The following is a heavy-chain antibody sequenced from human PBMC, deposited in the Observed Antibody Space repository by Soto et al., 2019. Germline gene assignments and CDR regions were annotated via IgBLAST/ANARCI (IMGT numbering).Heavy chain of an antibody. CDR3: ASGGDILTGSTPGGYYYYTDV. CDR1: GYTFTSYE. CDR2: MNPNIGNT. J-gene: IGHJ6*03. Sequence: ASVKVSCKASGYTFTSYEINCVRQATGQWLEWMGWMNPNIGNTAYAQKFQGRVTMTRNTAISTAYMELSRLRSEDTAVYYCASGGDILTGSTPGGYYYYTDVWGKGTTVTVSS. D-gene: IGHD3-9*01. V-gene: IGHV1-8*01.